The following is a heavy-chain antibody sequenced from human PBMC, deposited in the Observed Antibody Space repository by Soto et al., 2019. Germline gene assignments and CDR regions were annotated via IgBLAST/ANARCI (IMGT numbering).Heavy chain of an antibody. CDR1: GGSLSSGGYY. Sequence: QVQLQESGPGLVKPSQTLSLSCTVSGGSLSSGGYYWSWIRQHPGKGLEWSGFIYYSVSTYYNPSLKSRVTISVDTSQNQFSLKLSSVTAADTAVYYCARDTQRGYSGYFDTWGQGTLVTVSS. J-gene: IGHJ4*02. D-gene: IGHD5-12*01. V-gene: IGHV4-31*03. CDR2: IYYSVST. CDR3: ARDTQRGYSGYFDT.